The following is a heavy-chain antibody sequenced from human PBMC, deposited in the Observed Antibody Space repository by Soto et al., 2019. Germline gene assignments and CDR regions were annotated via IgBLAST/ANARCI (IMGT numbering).Heavy chain of an antibody. V-gene: IGHV3-30*04. CDR3: ARDFIVGAPDYFDY. CDR2: ISYDGRVK. Sequence: QVQLVESGGGVVQPGRSLSLSCAASGFTFSDYPMHWVRQAPGKGLEWVAVISYDGRVKYYVDSVKGRFTISRGDSKNTLYLQMYSLRVDDTAVYYCARDFIVGAPDYFDYWGQGTLVTVSS. D-gene: IGHD1-26*01. J-gene: IGHJ4*02. CDR1: GFTFSDYP.